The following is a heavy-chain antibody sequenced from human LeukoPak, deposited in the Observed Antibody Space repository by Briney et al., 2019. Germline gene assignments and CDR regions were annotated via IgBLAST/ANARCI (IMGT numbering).Heavy chain of an antibody. V-gene: IGHV3-33*06. CDR3: AKGAQRGFDYSNSLED. Sequence: PGRSLRLSCEASGFTFSHYGMHGVRQPPGEGLEWMAVLLSDATNQYYADSVKGRFTISRDNFKKTVSLQMNSLRVEDTAVYYCAKGAQRGFDYSNSLEDWGQGVLVTVSS. J-gene: IGHJ1*01. D-gene: IGHD4-11*01. CDR1: GFTFSHYG. CDR2: LLSDATNQ.